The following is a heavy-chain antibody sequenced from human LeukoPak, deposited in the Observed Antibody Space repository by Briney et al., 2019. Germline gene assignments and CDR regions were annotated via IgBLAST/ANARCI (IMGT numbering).Heavy chain of an antibody. D-gene: IGHD6-6*01. CDR3: ARVDSSSSY. CDR2: INHSGST. V-gene: IGHV4-34*01. CDR1: GFTFSYAW. Sequence: PGGSLRLSCAASGFTFSYAWMNWVRQAPGKGLEWIGGINHSGSTNYNPSLKSRVTISVDTSKNQFSLKLSSVTAADTAVYYCARVDSSSSYWGQGTLVTVSS. J-gene: IGHJ4*02.